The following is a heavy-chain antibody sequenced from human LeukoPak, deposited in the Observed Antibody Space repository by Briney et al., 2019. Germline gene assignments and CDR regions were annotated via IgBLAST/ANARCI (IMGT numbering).Heavy chain of an antibody. CDR3: ARESPTMYYDILTPGDC. CDR2: IKQDGSEK. J-gene: IGHJ4*02. Sequence: PGGSLRLSCAASGFTFSSYWMSWVRQAPGKGLEWVANIKQDGSEKYYVDSVKGRFTISRDNAKNSLYLQMNSLRAEDTAVYYCARESPTMYYDILTPGDCWGQGTLVTVSS. D-gene: IGHD3-9*01. CDR1: GFTFSSYW. V-gene: IGHV3-7*01.